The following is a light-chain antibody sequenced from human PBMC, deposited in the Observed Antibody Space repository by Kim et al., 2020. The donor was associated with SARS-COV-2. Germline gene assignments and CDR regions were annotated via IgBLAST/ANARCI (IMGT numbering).Light chain of an antibody. CDR3: SSGTGSSTLL. V-gene: IGLV2-14*03. J-gene: IGLJ3*02. CDR2: DVS. Sequence: LTQPASVSGSPGQSITISCTGTSGDYVSWYQQHPGKAPKLIVFDVSERPSGVSTRFSGSKSGNTASLTISGLQAVDEADYYCSSGTGSSTLLFGGGTQLTVL. CDR1: SGDY.